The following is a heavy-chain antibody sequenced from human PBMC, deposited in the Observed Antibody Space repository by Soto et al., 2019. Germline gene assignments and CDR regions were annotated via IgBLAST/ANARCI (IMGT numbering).Heavy chain of an antibody. V-gene: IGHV5-51*01. CDR3: ARHYYGSGSPHYSYYGMDV. J-gene: IGHJ6*02. Sequence: SLKIACKGSGYSFTSYWIGWVRQMPGKGLEWMGIIYPGDSDTRYSPSFQGQVTISADKSISTAYLQWSSLKASDTAMYYCARHYYGSGSPHYSYYGMDVWGQGTTVTVSS. D-gene: IGHD3-10*01. CDR2: IYPGDSDT. CDR1: GYSFTSYW.